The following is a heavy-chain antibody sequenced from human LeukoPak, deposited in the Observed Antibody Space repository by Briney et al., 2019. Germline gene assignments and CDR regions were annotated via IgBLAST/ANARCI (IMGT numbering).Heavy chain of an antibody. J-gene: IGHJ3*02. CDR2: ISGSGGST. Sequence: GGSLRLSCAASGFTFSSYAMSWVRQAPGKGLEWVSAISGSGGSTYYADSVEGRFTISRDNSKNTLYLQMNSLRAEDTAVYYCAKGLITMIVVVINDAFDIWGQGTMVTVSS. D-gene: IGHD3-22*01. V-gene: IGHV3-23*01. CDR3: AKGLITMIVVVINDAFDI. CDR1: GFTFSSYA.